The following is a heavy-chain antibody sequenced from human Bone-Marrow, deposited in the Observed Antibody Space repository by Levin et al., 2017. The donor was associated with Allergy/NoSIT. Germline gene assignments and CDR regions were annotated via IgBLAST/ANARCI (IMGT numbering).Heavy chain of an antibody. D-gene: IGHD1-26*01. CDR2: IYPGDSDT. CDR1: GYTFTNYW. CDR3: ARRSVPTPGDYYFYMDV. J-gene: IGHJ6*03. V-gene: IGHV5-51*01. Sequence: GGSLRLSCEGFGYTFTNYWIGWVRQMPGKGLEWVGIIYPGDSDTRYSPSFQGQVTISVDKSISTAYLQWSSLKASDTAMYYCARRSVPTPGDYYFYMDVWGKGTAVTVSS.